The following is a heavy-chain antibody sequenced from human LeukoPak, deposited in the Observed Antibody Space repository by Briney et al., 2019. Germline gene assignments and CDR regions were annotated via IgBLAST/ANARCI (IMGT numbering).Heavy chain of an antibody. D-gene: IGHD6-13*01. V-gene: IGHV3-23*01. J-gene: IGHJ4*02. CDR3: ATQNYNSTWVFDY. Sequence: ISGAVGSTYYADSVKGRFTISRDNSKNTLYLQMNSLRAEDTAAYYCATQNYNSTWVFDYWGQGTLVTVSS. CDR2: ISGAVGST.